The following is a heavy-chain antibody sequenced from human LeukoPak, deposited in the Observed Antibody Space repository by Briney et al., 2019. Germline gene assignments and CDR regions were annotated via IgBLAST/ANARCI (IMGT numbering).Heavy chain of an antibody. V-gene: IGHV4-30-4*08. CDR2: IYSSGST. J-gene: IGHJ4*02. Sequence: SETLSLTCTVSGASISSGDYYWSWIRQPPGRGLEWIGYIYSSGSTYYNPSLKTRVTISADTSKNQFSLKVTSVTAADTAVYYCARREASSSCFDYWGQGTLVTVSS. CDR3: ARREASSSCFDY. CDR1: GASISSGDYY.